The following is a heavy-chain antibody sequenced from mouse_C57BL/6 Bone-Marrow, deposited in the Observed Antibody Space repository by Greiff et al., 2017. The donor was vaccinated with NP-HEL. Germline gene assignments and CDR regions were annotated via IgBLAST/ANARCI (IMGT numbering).Heavy chain of an antibody. CDR3: ARYHYSNYWYFDV. J-gene: IGHJ1*03. CDR2: ISYSGST. Sequence: EVKLVESGPGLAKPSQTLSLTCSVTGYSITSDYWNWIRKFPGNKLEYMGYISYSGSTYYNPSLKSRISITRDTSKTQYYLQLNSVTTEDTATYYCARYHYSNYWYFDVWGTGTTVTVSS. CDR1: GYSITSDY. V-gene: IGHV3-8*01. D-gene: IGHD2-5*01.